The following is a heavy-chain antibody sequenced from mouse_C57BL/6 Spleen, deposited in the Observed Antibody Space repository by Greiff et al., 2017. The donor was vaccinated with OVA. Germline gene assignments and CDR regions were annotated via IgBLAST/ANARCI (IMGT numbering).Heavy chain of an antibody. CDR1: GYTFTDYY. J-gene: IGHJ2*01. CDR3: ARLRNWDFDY. CDR2: IYPGSGNT. Sequence: QVQLKQSGAELVRPGASVKLSCKASGYTFTDYYINWVKQRPGQGLEWIARIYPGSGNTYYNEKFKGKATLTAEKSSSTAYMQLSSLTSEDSAVYFCARLRNWDFDYWGQGTTLTVSS. V-gene: IGHV1-76*01.